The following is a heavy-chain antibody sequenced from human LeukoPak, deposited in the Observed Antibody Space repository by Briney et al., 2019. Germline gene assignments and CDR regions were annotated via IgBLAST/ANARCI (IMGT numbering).Heavy chain of an antibody. CDR3: ARDGIAGDFDY. CDR1: RGTFSIYA. J-gene: IGHJ4*02. D-gene: IGHD1-1*01. CDR2: IIPIFGTA. Sequence: SVMVSSKASRGTFSIYAIRWVRQAPGQGREWMGGIIPIFGTANYVQKFQGRVTITADKSTSTAYMELSSLRSEDTAVYYCARDGIAGDFDYRGEGTLVTVSS. V-gene: IGHV1-69*06.